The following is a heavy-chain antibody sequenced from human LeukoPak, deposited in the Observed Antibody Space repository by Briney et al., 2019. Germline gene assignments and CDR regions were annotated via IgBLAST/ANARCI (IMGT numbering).Heavy chain of an antibody. V-gene: IGHV3-7*01. CDR3: ARSTGWHPFPDY. D-gene: IGHD6-19*01. CDR1: RFSFGSYW. J-gene: IGHJ4*02. Sequence: PGGSLRLSCTASRFSFGSYWMTWVRQAPGKGLEWVASMNQGGSEKYYVDSVKGRFTISRDNPKNSLYLQMNSLRAEDTAVYYCARSTGWHPFPDYWGQGTLVTVSS. CDR2: MNQGGSEK.